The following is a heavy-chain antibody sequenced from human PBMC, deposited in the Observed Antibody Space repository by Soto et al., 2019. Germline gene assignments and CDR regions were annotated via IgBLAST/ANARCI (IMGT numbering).Heavy chain of an antibody. Sequence: GGSLRLSCTASGFSFSDDDMHWVRQAPGKGMEWVSTIGAPSAPYYTGSVKPLFTISRETARNSLLLHMNSVPFADTAVYYSATAYTGRLSRRADYYYALDVWGPGIMVTVSS. CDR2: IGAPSAP. J-gene: IGHJ6*02. CDR1: GFSFSDDD. CDR3: ATAYTGRLSRRADYYYALDV. D-gene: IGHD6-19*01. V-gene: IGHV3-13*05.